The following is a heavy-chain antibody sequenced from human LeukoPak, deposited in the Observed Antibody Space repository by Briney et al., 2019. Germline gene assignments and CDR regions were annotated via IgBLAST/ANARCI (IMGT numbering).Heavy chain of an antibody. CDR2: IYPGDSDT. V-gene: IGHV5-51*01. CDR1: GYIFSSYY. CDR3: ARPIDAYCGGDCFYSAAFDV. J-gene: IGHJ3*01. D-gene: IGHD2-21*02. Sequence: GGSLQISCKGSGYIFSSYYIAWVRQVPGKGLEWMGTIYPGDSDTRYSPSFQGQVTISADKSFNTAYLQWKSLRASDSGMYYCARPIDAYCGGDCFYSAAFDVWGQGTGVTVSS.